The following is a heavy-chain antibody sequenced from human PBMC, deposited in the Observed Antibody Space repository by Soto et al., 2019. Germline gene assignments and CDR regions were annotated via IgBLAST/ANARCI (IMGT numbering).Heavy chain of an antibody. CDR1: GFTFSSYA. CDR2: ISGSGGST. Sequence: PGGSLRLSCAASGFTFSSYAMSWVRQAPGKGLEWVSAISGSGGSTSYADPVKGRFTISRDNSKNTVFLQMNSLRAEDTAVYYCAKSWGTYYNTGFDYWGKGTLVTVSS. J-gene: IGHJ4*02. D-gene: IGHD3-10*01. V-gene: IGHV3-23*01. CDR3: AKSWGTYYNTGFDY.